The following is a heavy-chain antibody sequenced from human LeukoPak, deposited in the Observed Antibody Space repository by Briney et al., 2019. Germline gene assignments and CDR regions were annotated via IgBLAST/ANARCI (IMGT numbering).Heavy chain of an antibody. V-gene: IGHV3-21*01. CDR2: ISSSSSYI. Sequence: GGSLRLSCAASGFTFSSYSMNWVRQAPGKGLEWVSVISSSSSYIYYADSVKGRFTISRDNAKNSLYLQMNSLRAEDTAVYYCARFEGSVYAISYYMDVWGKGTTVTVSS. D-gene: IGHD2-8*01. CDR3: ARFEGSVYAISYYMDV. J-gene: IGHJ6*03. CDR1: GFTFSSYS.